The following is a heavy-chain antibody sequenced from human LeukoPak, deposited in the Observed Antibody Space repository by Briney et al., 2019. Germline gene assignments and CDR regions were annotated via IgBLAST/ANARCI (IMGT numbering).Heavy chain of an antibody. CDR3: ARVGYSSIWYVDF. D-gene: IGHD6-13*01. CDR2: INSDGSST. CDR1: GFTFNTYG. Sequence: GGSLRLSCAASGFTFNTYGMHWVRQAPGKGLVWVSRINSDGSSTSYADSVQGRFTISRDNAKNTLYLQMNSLRAEDTAVYYCARVGYSSIWYVDFWGQGTLVTVSS. V-gene: IGHV3-74*01. J-gene: IGHJ4*02.